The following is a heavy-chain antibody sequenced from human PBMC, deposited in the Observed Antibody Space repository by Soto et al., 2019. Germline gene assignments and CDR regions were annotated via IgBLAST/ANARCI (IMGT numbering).Heavy chain of an antibody. V-gene: IGHV3-30-3*01. J-gene: IGHJ4*02. CDR1: GFTFSSYA. CDR2: ISYDGSNK. Sequence: QVQLVESGGGVVQPGRSLRLSCAASGFTFSSYAMHWVRQAPGKGLEWVAVISYDGSNKYYADSVKGRFTISRDNSKNTLYLQMNSLRAEDTAVYYCASTALQPTFFDYWGQGTLVTVSS. D-gene: IGHD4-4*01. CDR3: ASTALQPTFFDY.